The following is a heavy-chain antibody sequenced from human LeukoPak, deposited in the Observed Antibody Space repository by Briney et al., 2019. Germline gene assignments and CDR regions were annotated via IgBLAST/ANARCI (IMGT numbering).Heavy chain of an antibody. D-gene: IGHD3-22*01. CDR2: IYYSGST. J-gene: IGHJ6*02. CDR1: GGSISGYY. V-gene: IGHV4-59*08. Sequence: SETLSLTCTVSGGSISGYYWSWIRQPPGKGLEWIGYIYYSGSTNYNPSLKSRVTISVDTSKNQFSLNLSSVTAADTAVYYCARTGVEDSSGYYNYYYGMGVWGQGTTVTVSS. CDR3: ARTGVEDSSGYYNYYYGMGV.